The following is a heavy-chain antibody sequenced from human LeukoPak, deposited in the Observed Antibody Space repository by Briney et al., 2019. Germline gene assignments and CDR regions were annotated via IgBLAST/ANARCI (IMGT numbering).Heavy chain of an antibody. CDR3: AGSEGSSWNEIGY. Sequence: PGGSLRLSCAASGFTFSSYGMHWVRQAPGKGLEWVALIWYDGSNKYYADSVKGRFTISRDNSKKTLYLQMNSLRAEDTTVYYCAGSEGSSWNEIGYWGQGTLVTVSS. CDR1: GFTFSSYG. V-gene: IGHV3-33*01. D-gene: IGHD6-13*01. CDR2: IWYDGSNK. J-gene: IGHJ4*02.